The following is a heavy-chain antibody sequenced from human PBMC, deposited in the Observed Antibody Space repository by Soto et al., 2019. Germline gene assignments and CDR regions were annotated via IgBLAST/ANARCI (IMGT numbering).Heavy chain of an antibody. D-gene: IGHD2-15*01. V-gene: IGHV4-59*01. CDR3: ERATRWSGMDV. CDR2: IYFSGST. Sequence: PSETLSLTCTVSGGSISSFSWSWTRQPPGKGRECIGYIYFSGSTNYNPSLQSRVSISVDPSKNQFYLNLSSVTAEDTAVYYCERATRWSGMDVRGQRNNVTVSS. CDR1: GGSISSFS. J-gene: IGHJ6*02.